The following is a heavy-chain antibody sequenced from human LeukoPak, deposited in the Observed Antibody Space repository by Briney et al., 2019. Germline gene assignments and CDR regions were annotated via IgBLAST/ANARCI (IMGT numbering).Heavy chain of an antibody. CDR2: ISGGAGTP. V-gene: IGHV3-23*01. CDR1: GFTFSSYA. D-gene: IGHD4-17*01. CDR3: AKRRTTVITMDYFDY. J-gene: IGHJ4*02. Sequence: GGSLRLSCAASGFTFSSYAMSGVRQAPGKGLEWVSGISGGAGTPYYADSVKGRFTISRDNSKSTLYLQMTSLRAEDTAVYYCAKRRTTVITMDYFDYWGQGTLVTVSS.